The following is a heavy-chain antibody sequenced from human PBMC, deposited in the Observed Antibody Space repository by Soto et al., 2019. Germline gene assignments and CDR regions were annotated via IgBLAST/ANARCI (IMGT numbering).Heavy chain of an antibody. J-gene: IGHJ6*03. V-gene: IGHV3-33*01. Sequence: GGSLRLSCAASGFTFSSYGMHWVRQAPGKGLEWVAVIWYDGSNKYYADSVKGRFTISRDNSKNTLYLQMNSLRAEDTAVYYCARDVDSPTGAPYYYYMDVWGKGTTVTVSS. CDR2: IWYDGSNK. CDR3: ARDVDSPTGAPYYYYMDV. D-gene: IGHD3-9*01. CDR1: GFTFSSYG.